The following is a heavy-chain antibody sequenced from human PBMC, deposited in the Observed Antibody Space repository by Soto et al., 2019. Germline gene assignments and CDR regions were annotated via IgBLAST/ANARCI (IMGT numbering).Heavy chain of an antibody. CDR1: GGSISSGDYY. CDR2: IYYSGST. V-gene: IGHV4-30-4*01. CDR3: ARVMILWFGESPYYYYGMDV. D-gene: IGHD3-10*01. J-gene: IGHJ6*02. Sequence: QVQLQESGPGLVKPSQTLSLTCTVSGGSISSGDYYWSWIRQPPGKGLEWIGYIYYSGSTYYNPSLKSRVTISVDTSKNKFSLKLSSVTAADTAVYYCARVMILWFGESPYYYYGMDVWGQGTTVTVSS.